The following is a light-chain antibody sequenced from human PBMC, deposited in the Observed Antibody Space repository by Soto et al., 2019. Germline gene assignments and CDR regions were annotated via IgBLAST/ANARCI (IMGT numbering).Light chain of an antibody. V-gene: IGKV3-11*01. Sequence: EIVLTQSPATLSLSPRERATLSYRASQSVGSYLGWYQHKPGQAPRLLIYDASNRAPGIPARFSGSGSGTDFTLTISSLEPEDFAVYYCQQRSNWPRGTFGQGTKLEIK. J-gene: IGKJ2*01. CDR1: QSVGSY. CDR3: QQRSNWPRGT. CDR2: DAS.